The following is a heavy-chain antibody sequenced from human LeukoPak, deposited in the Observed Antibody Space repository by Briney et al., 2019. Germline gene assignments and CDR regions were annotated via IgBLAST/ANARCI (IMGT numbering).Heavy chain of an antibody. CDR2: KSPYTGDT. V-gene: IGHV1-18*01. Sequence: SEKVSCKDSVYTFTNLGIIWVRQAPGQAREWMEWKSPYTGDTNHAQQFQGRVTMTTDTSTSTAYMELRSLRSDDTAVYYCARPYDSSGNDLGYWGQGTLVTVSS. D-gene: IGHD3-22*01. CDR1: VYTFTNLG. J-gene: IGHJ4*02. CDR3: ARPYDSSGNDLGY.